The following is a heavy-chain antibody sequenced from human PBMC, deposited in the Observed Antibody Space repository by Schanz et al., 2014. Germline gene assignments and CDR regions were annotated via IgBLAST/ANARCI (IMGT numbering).Heavy chain of an antibody. CDR2: IIPFLAVS. J-gene: IGHJ4*02. CDR3: ARDRRFFDRDDLYYFDS. Sequence: QDQLLQSGAAVKKPGSSVRVSCKASGGTLDTYKIAWVRQVPGQGLEWMGRIIPFLAVSNYAQDFQGRVTFTADRATSTVHMALTDLRSDDTAVYYCARDRRFFDRDDLYYFDSWGQGTLVTVSS. V-gene: IGHV1-69*08. D-gene: IGHD3-3*01. CDR1: GGTLDTYK.